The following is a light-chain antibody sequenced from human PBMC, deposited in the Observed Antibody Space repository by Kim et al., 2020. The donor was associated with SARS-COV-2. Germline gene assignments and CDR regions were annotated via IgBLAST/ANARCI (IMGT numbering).Light chain of an antibody. CDR3: QQYNDWWT. J-gene: IGKJ1*01. V-gene: IGKV3-15*01. Sequence: SVSPGERATLSGRASQSVSSNLAWYQQKPGQAPRLLIYGASTRATGIPARFSGSGSGTEFTLTISNLQSEDVAVYHCQQYNDWWTFGQGTKVDIK. CDR1: QSVSSN. CDR2: GAS.